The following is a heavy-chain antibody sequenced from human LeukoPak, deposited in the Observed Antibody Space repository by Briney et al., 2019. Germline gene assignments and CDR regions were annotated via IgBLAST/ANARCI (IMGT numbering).Heavy chain of an antibody. J-gene: IGHJ3*02. V-gene: IGHV4-59*12. CDR2: TYYSGST. CDR3: ARGLEPPDTFDI. Sequence: SETLSLTCTVSGGSIISYYWSWIRQPPGKGLEWIGYTYYSGSTNYNPSLKSRVTISVDRSKDQFSLKLNSVTAADTAVYYCARGLEPPDTFDIWGQGTMVTVSS. D-gene: IGHD1-1*01. CDR1: GGSIISYY.